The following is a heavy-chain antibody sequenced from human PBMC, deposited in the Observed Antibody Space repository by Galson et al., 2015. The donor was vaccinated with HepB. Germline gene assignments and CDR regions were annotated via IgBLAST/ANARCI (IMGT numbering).Heavy chain of an antibody. D-gene: IGHD4-11*01. V-gene: IGHV1-18*01. CDR1: GYTFTSYG. J-gene: IGHJ4*02. Sequence: SVKVSCKAPGYTFTSYGISWVRQAPGQGLEWMGWISAYNGNTNYAQKLQGRVTMTTDTSTSTAYMELRSLRSDDTAVYYCARDLKGRYSNYPYDYWGQGTLVTVSS. CDR2: ISAYNGNT. CDR3: ARDLKGRYSNYPYDY.